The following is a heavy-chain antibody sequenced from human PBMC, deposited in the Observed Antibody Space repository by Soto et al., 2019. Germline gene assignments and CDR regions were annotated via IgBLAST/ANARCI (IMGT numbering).Heavy chain of an antibody. CDR3: ARDLGPAAGQDS. CDR2: IWYDGSSK. J-gene: IGHJ4*02. Sequence: QVQLVESGGGVVQPGRSLRLSCAASGFTFSSYGMHWVRQAPGKGLEWVELIWYDGSSKYYAYSVKGRFTISRDNSKNPLSLHMNSLRAEDTAVYYCARDLGPAAGQDSWGQGTLVIVSS. CDR1: GFTFSSYG. V-gene: IGHV3-33*01. D-gene: IGHD6-13*01.